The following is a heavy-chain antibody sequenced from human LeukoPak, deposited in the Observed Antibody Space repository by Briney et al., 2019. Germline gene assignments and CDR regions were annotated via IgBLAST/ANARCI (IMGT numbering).Heavy chain of an antibody. D-gene: IGHD1-26*01. J-gene: IGHJ4*02. CDR3: ASYSGSLNY. CDR1: GGSISSSSYY. CDR2: IYYSGST. V-gene: IGHV4-39*07. Sequence: SETLSPTCTVSGGSISSSSYYWGWIRQPPGKGLEWIGSIYYSGSTYYNPSLKSRVTISVDTSKNQFSLKLSSVTAADTAVYYCASYSGSLNYWGQGTLVTVSS.